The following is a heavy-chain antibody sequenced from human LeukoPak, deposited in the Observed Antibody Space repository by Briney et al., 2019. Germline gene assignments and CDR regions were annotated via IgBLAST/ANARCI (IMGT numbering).Heavy chain of an antibody. Sequence: GESLKISCRGSGYSFTDYWIGWVRQMPGKGLEWMGKIDPSDSYTNYSPSFEGHVSISADTSISTAYLQWSSLKASDTAMYYCARSQSSGSYWDYWGQGTLVTVSS. CDR3: ARSQSSGSYWDY. CDR2: IDPSDSYT. V-gene: IGHV5-10-1*01. CDR1: GYSFTDYW. J-gene: IGHJ4*02. D-gene: IGHD1-26*01.